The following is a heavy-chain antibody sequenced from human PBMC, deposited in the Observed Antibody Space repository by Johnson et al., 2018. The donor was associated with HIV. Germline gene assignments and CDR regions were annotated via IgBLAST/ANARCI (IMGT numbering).Heavy chain of an antibody. CDR3: AKEEGIAAAGVAFDI. J-gene: IGHJ3*02. CDR2: IGSGGLT. D-gene: IGHD6-13*01. CDR1: GFSFSSSD. Sequence: VQLVESGGGLVQPGGSLRLSCAASGFSFSSSDIYWVRQFTGKGLEWVSGIGSGGLTYYLDSVKGRFTISRENAKNSLYLQMNSLRAGDTAVYYCAKEEGIAAAGVAFDIWGQGTMVTVSS. V-gene: IGHV3-13*01.